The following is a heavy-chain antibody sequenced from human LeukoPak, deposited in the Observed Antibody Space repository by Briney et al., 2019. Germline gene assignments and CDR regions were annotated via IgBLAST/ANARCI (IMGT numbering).Heavy chain of an antibody. CDR2: IKQDGSEK. CDR3: ARDSTYYYGSGSSGPHYFGY. D-gene: IGHD3-10*01. J-gene: IGHJ4*02. CDR1: GFTFSSYW. V-gene: IGHV3-7*01. Sequence: PGGSLRLSCAASGFTFSSYWMSWVRQAPGKGLEWVANIKQDGSEKYYVDSVKGRFTISRDNAKNSQYLQMNSLGAEDTAVYYCARDSTYYYGSGSSGPHYFGYWGQGTLVTVSS.